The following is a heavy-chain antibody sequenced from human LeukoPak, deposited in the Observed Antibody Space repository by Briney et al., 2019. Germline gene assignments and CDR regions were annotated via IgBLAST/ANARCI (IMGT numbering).Heavy chain of an antibody. D-gene: IGHD5-18*01. V-gene: IGHV3-33*01. CDR3: ARDSGAAMTYFDH. J-gene: IGHJ4*02. Sequence: GGTLSLSCAASGFSFSSYGMHWIRKAPGHGLERVGVLWYDGSNKYYADSVKGRFAISRDNSKNRLYLQMNSLRAEDTAVYYCARDSGAAMTYFDHWGQGTLVTVSS. CDR2: LWYDGSNK. CDR1: GFSFSSYG.